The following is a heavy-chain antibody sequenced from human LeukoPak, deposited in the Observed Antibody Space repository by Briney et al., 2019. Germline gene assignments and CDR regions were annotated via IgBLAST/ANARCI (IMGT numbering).Heavy chain of an antibody. D-gene: IGHD6-13*01. V-gene: IGHV5-51*01. J-gene: IGHJ4*02. CDR1: GYSFTSYW. CDR3: ARLLRNIAAAVYYFDY. CDR2: IYPGDSDT. Sequence: GESLKISCKCSGYSFTSYWIGWVRQMPGKGLEWVGIIYPGDSDTRYSPSFQGQVTISADKSISTAYLQWSSLKASDTAMYYCARLLRNIAAAVYYFDYWGQGTLVTVSS.